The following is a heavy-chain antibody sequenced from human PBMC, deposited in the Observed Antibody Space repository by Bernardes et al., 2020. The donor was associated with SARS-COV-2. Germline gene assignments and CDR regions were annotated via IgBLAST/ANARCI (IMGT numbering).Heavy chain of an antibody. CDR2: INTNTGNP. D-gene: IGHD3-22*01. CDR1: GYTFTSYA. J-gene: IGHJ4*02. V-gene: IGHV7-4-1*02. CDR3: ARAGLYYDSSGYQTTEYYFDY. Sequence: ASLKVSCKASGYTFTSYAMNWVRQAPGQGLEWMGWINTNTGNPTYAQGFTGRFVFSLDTSVSTAYLQISSLKAEDTAVYYCARAGLYYDSSGYQTTEYYFDYWGQGTRVTVSS.